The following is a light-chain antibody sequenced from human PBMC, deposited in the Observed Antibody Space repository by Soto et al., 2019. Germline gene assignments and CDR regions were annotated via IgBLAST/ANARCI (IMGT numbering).Light chain of an antibody. CDR3: MQALQTLLT. Sequence: PASISCRSNQSLLHGNGYNYLDWYLQKPGQTPQLLIYLGSNRASGVPDRFSGSGSGTDFTLKISRVEAEDVGFYYCMQALQTLLTFGGGTKVDIK. V-gene: IGKV2-28*01. J-gene: IGKJ4*01. CDR1: QSLLHGNGYNY. CDR2: LGS.